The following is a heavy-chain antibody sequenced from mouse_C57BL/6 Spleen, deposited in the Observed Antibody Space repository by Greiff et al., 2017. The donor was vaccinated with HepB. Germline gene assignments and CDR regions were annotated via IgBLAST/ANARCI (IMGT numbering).Heavy chain of an antibody. CDR3: ARKGDYDEWYAMDY. Sequence: QVQLQQSGPGLVQPSQRLSITCTVSGFSLTSYGVHWVRQSPGKGLEWLGVIWSGGSTDYNAAFISRLSISKDNSKSQVFFKMNSLQADDTAIYYCARKGDYDEWYAMDYWGQGTSVTVSS. D-gene: IGHD2-4*01. J-gene: IGHJ4*01. CDR1: GFSLTSYG. V-gene: IGHV2-2*01. CDR2: IWSGGST.